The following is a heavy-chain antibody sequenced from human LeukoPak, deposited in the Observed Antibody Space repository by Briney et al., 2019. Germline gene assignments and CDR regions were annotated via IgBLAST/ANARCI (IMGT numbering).Heavy chain of an antibody. D-gene: IGHD1-1*01. J-gene: IGHJ4*01. CDR2: ISGSSGTR. CDR3: AKVESGAQGYFDY. Sequence: GGSLRLSCAASGFTFSSYSMNWVRQAPGKGLEWVSYISGSSGTRYYADSVKGRFTISRDNSKNTLYLQMNSLRAEDTAVYYCAKVESGAQGYFDYWGQGILVTVSS. CDR1: GFTFSSYS. V-gene: IGHV3-48*01.